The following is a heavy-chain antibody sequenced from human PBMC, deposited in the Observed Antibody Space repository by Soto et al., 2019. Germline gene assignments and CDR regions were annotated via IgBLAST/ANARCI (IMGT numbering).Heavy chain of an antibody. V-gene: IGHV4-4*07. D-gene: IGHD3-3*01. CDR2: IYTSGST. J-gene: IGHJ6*02. CDR1: CGSISSYY. Sequence: SETLSLTCTVSCGSISSYYWSWIRQPAGKGLEWIGRIYTSGSTNYTPSLNSRVTMSVDTSKNQFSLKLSSVTAADTAEYYCARDLSYYDFWSGILYYYYCMDVWGQGTMVTVSS. CDR3: ARDLSYYDFWSGILYYYYCMDV.